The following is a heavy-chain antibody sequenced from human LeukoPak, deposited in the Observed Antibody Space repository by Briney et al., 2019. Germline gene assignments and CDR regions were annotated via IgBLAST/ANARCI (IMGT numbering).Heavy chain of an antibody. CDR2: INHSGST. CDR3: ARAVTDSSGTYYFDY. CDR1: GGSFSGYY. J-gene: IGHJ4*02. D-gene: IGHD3-22*01. V-gene: IGHV4-34*01. Sequence: SETLSLTCAVYGGSFSGYYWSWIRQPPGKGLEWIGEINHSGSTNYNPSLKSRVTISVDTSKNQFSLKLSSVTAADTAVYYCARAVTDSSGTYYFDYWGQGTPVTVSS.